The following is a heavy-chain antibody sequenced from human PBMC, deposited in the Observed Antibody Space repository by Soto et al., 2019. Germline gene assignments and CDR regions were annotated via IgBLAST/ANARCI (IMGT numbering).Heavy chain of an antibody. CDR3: ASIERSRYYNFVY. CDR1: GDSVSSGSYY. V-gene: IGHV4-61*01. D-gene: IGHD3-22*01. Sequence: PSETLSLTCTVSGDSVSSGSYYWSWIRQPPGKGLEWIGYIYYSGSTNYNPSLKSRVTISVDTSKNQFSPKLSSVTAADTAVYYPASIERSRYYNFVYWGQGILVTVSS. J-gene: IGHJ4*02. CDR2: IYYSGST.